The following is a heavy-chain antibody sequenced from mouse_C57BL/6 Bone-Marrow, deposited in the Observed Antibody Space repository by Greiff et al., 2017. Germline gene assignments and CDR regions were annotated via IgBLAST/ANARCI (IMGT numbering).Heavy chain of an antibody. V-gene: IGHV1-15*01. D-gene: IGHD1-1*01. CDR3: TEEAPITTVVTPY. CDR2: IDPETGGT. J-gene: IGHJ3*01. Sequence: VQLQQSGAELVRPGASVTLSCKASGYTFTDYEMHWVKQTPVHGLEWIGAIDPETGGTAYNQKFKGKAILTEYKSSSTAYMELRSLTSEDSAVYYCTEEAPITTVVTPYWGQGTLVTVSA. CDR1: GYTFTDYE.